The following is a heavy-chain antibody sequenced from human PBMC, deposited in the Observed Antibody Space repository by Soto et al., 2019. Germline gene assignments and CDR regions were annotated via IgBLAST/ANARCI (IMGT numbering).Heavy chain of an antibody. CDR1: GFTFSSYA. D-gene: IGHD3-9*01. J-gene: IGHJ4*02. Sequence: GESLKISCAASGFTFSSYAMHWVRQAPGKGLEWVAVISYDGSNKYYADSVKGRFTISRDNSKNTLYLQMNSLRAEDTAVYYCARDRGTYYDILTGYYYFDYWGQGTLVTVSS. V-gene: IGHV3-30-3*01. CDR2: ISYDGSNK. CDR3: ARDRGTYYDILTGYYYFDY.